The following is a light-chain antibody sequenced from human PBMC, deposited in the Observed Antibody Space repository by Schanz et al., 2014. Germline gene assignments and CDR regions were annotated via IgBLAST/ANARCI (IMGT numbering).Light chain of an antibody. CDR1: SSDVGSYNL. Sequence: QSALTQPASVSGSPGQSITISCTGTSSDVGSYNLVSWYQQHPGKAPKLMIYEVSNRPSGVSNRFSGSKSGNTASLTISGLQAEDEADFYCASYTSTSIVVFGGGTKLTVL. J-gene: IGLJ2*01. V-gene: IGLV2-14*02. CDR2: EVS. CDR3: ASYTSTSIVV.